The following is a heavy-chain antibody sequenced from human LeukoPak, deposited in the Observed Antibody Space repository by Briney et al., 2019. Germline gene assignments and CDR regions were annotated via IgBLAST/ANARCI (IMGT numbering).Heavy chain of an antibody. Sequence: ASVKVSCKASGYTFTSYYMHWVRQAPGQGLEWMGIINPSGGSTSYAQKFQGRVTMTRDTSTSTVYMELSGLRSEDTAVYYCASWGCGGDCLIDAFDIWGQGTMVTVSS. V-gene: IGHV1-46*01. CDR1: GYTFTSYY. CDR2: INPSGGST. D-gene: IGHD2-21*01. CDR3: ASWGCGGDCLIDAFDI. J-gene: IGHJ3*02.